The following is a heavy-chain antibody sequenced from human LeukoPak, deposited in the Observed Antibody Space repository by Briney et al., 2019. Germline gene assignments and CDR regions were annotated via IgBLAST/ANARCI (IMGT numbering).Heavy chain of an antibody. CDR1: GGSFSGYY. CDR3: ARCYYDSSGCDY. D-gene: IGHD3-22*01. J-gene: IGHJ4*02. V-gene: IGHV4-34*01. CDR2: INHSGST. Sequence: SETLSLTCAVYGGSFSGYYWSWIRQPPGKGLEWIGEINHSGSTNYNPSLKSRVTISVDTSKNQFSLKLSSVTAADTAVYYCARCYYDSSGCDYWGQGTLVTDSS.